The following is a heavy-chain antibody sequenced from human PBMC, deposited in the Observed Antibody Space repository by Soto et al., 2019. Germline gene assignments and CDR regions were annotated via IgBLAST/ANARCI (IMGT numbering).Heavy chain of an antibody. D-gene: IGHD2-21*01. Sequence: QVRLVQSGAEVKKPGASVKVSCKASGYIFTNYYIHWVRQAPGQGLEWMAIINPNGGSTNCAQEFQGRITLTRDTSTSTVYMDLSSLTSEDTAVYYCARGLYSGDKWGQGTQVTVSS. V-gene: IGHV1-46*01. CDR3: ARGLYSGDK. CDR2: INPNGGST. J-gene: IGHJ4*02. CDR1: GYIFTNYY.